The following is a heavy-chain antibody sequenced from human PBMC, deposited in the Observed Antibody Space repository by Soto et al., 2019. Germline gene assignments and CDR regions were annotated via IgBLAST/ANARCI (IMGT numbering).Heavy chain of an antibody. V-gene: IGHV1-18*01. CDR2: ISTYNGDT. CDR1: GYTFTRSG. Sequence: QVQLVQSGAEVKKPGASVKVSCKASGYTFTRSGISWVRQAPGQGLEWMGWISTYNGDTNYAQTFQDRVTMTTDTSTSTADMELRSLRSADTAVYYCAREGVAPYYYYGMDVWGQGTPVSVSS. CDR3: AREGVAPYYYYGMDV. D-gene: IGHD5-12*01. J-gene: IGHJ6*02.